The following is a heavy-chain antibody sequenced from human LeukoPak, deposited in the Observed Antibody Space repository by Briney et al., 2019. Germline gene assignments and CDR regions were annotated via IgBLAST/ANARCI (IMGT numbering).Heavy chain of an antibody. CDR2: IYTSGST. Sequence: SETLSLTFTVSGGSISSGSYYWSWIRQPAGKGLEWIGRIYTSGSTNYNPSLKSRVTISVDTSKNQFSLKLSSVTAADTAVYYCAREWGSITIFGARTGWFDPWGQGTLVTVSS. CDR3: AREWGSITIFGARTGWFDP. J-gene: IGHJ5*02. V-gene: IGHV4-61*02. CDR1: GGSISSGSYY. D-gene: IGHD3-3*01.